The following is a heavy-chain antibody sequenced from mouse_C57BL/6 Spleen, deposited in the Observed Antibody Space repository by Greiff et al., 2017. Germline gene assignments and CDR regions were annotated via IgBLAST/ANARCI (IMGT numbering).Heavy chain of an antibody. V-gene: IGHV5-4*01. D-gene: IGHD6-1*01. CDR2: ISDGGSYT. Sequence: EVHLVESGGGLVKPGGSLKLSCAASGFTFSSYAMSWVRQTPDKRLEWVATISDGGSYTYYPDNVKGRFTISRDNAKNNLYLQMSHLKSEDTAMYYCAKDSLPGAMDYWGQGTSVTVSS. J-gene: IGHJ4*01. CDR1: GFTFSSYA. CDR3: AKDSLPGAMDY.